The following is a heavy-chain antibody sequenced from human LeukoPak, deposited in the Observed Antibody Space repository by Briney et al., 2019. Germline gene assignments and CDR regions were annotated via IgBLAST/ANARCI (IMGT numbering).Heavy chain of an antibody. V-gene: IGHV4-59*01. Sequence: KSSETLSLTCTVSGGSISSYYWSWIRQPPGKGLEWIGYIYYSGSTNYNPSLKSRVTISVDTSKNQFSLKLSSVTAADTAVYYCARDNWNDENWFDHWGQGTLVTVSS. CDR2: IYYSGST. J-gene: IGHJ5*02. CDR1: GGSISSYY. CDR3: ARDNWNDENWFDH. D-gene: IGHD1-20*01.